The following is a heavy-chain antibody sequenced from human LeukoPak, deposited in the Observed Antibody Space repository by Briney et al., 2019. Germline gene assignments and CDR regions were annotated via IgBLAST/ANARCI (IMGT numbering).Heavy chain of an antibody. CDR1: GYRFTSYW. Sequence: GESLKISFKGSGYRFTSYWIGWVRPMPGKGLEWTGIIYPGDSDTRYSPSFQGQVTISADKSISTAYLQWSSLKASDTAMYYCASYSSSWYRDWFDPWGQGTLVTVSS. V-gene: IGHV5-51*01. J-gene: IGHJ5*02. CDR2: IYPGDSDT. CDR3: ASYSSSWYRDWFDP. D-gene: IGHD6-13*01.